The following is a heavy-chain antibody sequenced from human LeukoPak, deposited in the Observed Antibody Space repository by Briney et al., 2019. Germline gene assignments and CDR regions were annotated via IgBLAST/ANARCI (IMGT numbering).Heavy chain of an antibody. Sequence: SETLSLTCAVSGGSISSSNWWSWVRQPPGKGLEWIGEIYHSGSTNYNPSLKSRVTISVDKSKNQFSLKLSSVTAADTAVYYCARYYYDSSGYFRAPVYYFDYWGQGTLVTVSS. CDR1: GGSISSSNW. CDR2: IYHSGST. J-gene: IGHJ4*02. V-gene: IGHV4-4*02. CDR3: ARYYYDSSGYFRAPVYYFDY. D-gene: IGHD3-22*01.